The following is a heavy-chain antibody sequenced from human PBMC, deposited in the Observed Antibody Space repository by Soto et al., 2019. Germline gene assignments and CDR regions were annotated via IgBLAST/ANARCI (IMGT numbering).Heavy chain of an antibody. Sequence: PSETLSLTCTVSGGSISSYYWSWIRQPPGKGLEWIGYIYYSGSTNYNPSLKSRVTISVDTSKNQFSLKLSSVTAADTAVYYCAYQLLNYDAFDIWGQRTMVTVSS. CDR2: IYYSGST. CDR1: GGSISSYY. J-gene: IGHJ3*02. D-gene: IGHD2-2*01. V-gene: IGHV4-59*01. CDR3: AYQLLNYDAFDI.